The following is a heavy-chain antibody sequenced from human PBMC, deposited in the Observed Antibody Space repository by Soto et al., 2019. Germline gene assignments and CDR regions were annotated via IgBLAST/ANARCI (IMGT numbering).Heavy chain of an antibody. CDR1: GFTFEDYA. V-gene: IGHV3-9*01. J-gene: IGHJ4*02. CDR2: ISWNNGST. Sequence: EVQLVESGGGLVQPGRSLRLSCAASGFTFEDYAMHWVRQAPGKGLEWVSGISWNNGSTNYADSVKGRFTISRDNAKNSLYLQMNSLRPEDTALYYCAKDRGYSLEDHFDYWGQGTLVTVSS. D-gene: IGHD6-13*01. CDR3: AKDRGYSLEDHFDY.